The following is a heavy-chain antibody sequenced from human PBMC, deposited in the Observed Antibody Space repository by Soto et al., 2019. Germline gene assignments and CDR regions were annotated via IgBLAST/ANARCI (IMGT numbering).Heavy chain of an antibody. D-gene: IGHD2-2*01. CDR3: ASGVPAAPRARFDP. Sequence: QVQLVQSGAEVKKPGASVKVSCKASGYTFTSYDINWVRQATGQGLEWMGWMNPNSGNTGYAQKFQGRVTMTRNTSISTAYLELSSLRSEDTAVYYWASGVPAAPRARFDPWGQGTLVTVSS. J-gene: IGHJ5*02. CDR1: GYTFTSYD. V-gene: IGHV1-8*01. CDR2: MNPNSGNT.